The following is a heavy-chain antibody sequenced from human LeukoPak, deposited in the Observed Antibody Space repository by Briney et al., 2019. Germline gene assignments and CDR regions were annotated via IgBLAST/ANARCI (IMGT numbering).Heavy chain of an antibody. CDR1: GYTFTSYD. Sequence: ASVKVSCKASGYTFTSYDINWVRQATGQGPEWMGWMNPNSGNTGYAQKFQGRVTMTRNTSISTAYMELSSLRSEDTAVYYCARGVTVTTVFYYYYYMDVWGKGTTVTVSS. D-gene: IGHD4-17*01. CDR2: MNPNSGNT. V-gene: IGHV1-8*01. CDR3: ARGVTVTTVFYYYYYMDV. J-gene: IGHJ6*03.